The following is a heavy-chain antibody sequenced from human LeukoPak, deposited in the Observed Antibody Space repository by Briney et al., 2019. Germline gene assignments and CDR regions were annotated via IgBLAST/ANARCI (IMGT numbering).Heavy chain of an antibody. CDR3: TTDPVGAVAGVGY. J-gene: IGHJ4*02. D-gene: IGHD6-19*01. CDR1: GFTFASYG. Sequence: GGSLRLSCAASGFTFASYGMSWVRQAPGKGLEWVGRIKSKTDGGTTDYAAPVKGRFTISRDDSKNTLYLQMNSLKTEDTAVYYCTTDPVGAVAGVGYWGQGTLVTVSS. V-gene: IGHV3-15*01. CDR2: IKSKTDGGTT.